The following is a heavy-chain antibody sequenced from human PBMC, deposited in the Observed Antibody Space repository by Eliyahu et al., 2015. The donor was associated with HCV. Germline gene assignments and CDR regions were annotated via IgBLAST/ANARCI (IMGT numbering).Heavy chain of an antibody. D-gene: IGHD2-15*01. CDR2: SVVGSGNT. CDR3: AAIPNGEVVVVAGSDY. J-gene: IGHJ4*02. CDR1: GFTFTSSA. Sequence: QMQLVQSGPEVKKPGTSVKVSCKASGFTFTSSAVQWVRQARGQRPEWRGGSVVGSGNTNYAQKFQERVTITRDMSTSTAYMELSSLRSEDTAVYYCAAIPNGEVVVVAGSDYWGQGTLVTVSS. V-gene: IGHV1-58*01.